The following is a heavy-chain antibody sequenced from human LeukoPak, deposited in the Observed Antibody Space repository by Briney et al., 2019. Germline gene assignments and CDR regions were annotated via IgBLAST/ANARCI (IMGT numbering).Heavy chain of an antibody. CDR2: INPNSGGT. CDR3: ARAPGSGYHLHNWFDP. J-gene: IGHJ5*02. Sequence: ASVKVSCKTSGYTFSDYYIHWIRQAPGQGLEWVGWINPNSGGTNYAQKFQGRVTMTRDTSISTAYMELSRLRSDDTAVYYCARAPGSGYHLHNWFDPWGQGTLVTVSS. V-gene: IGHV1-2*02. D-gene: IGHD3-22*01. CDR1: GYTFSDYY.